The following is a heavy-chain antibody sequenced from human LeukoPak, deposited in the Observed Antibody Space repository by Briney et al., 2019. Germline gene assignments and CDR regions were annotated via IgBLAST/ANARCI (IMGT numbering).Heavy chain of an antibody. CDR2: LYYSGST. D-gene: IGHD3-10*01. CDR1: GGSIRSSNYY. Sequence: SETLSLTCTVSGGSIRSSNYYWGWIRQPPGKGLEWIGSLYYSGSTYYNPSLKSRVTISVDTSKNEFSLKVYSMTAADTAVYYCARRISKYGSGSFLAADYWGQGTLVTVSS. V-gene: IGHV4-39*01. CDR3: ARRISKYGSGSFLAADY. J-gene: IGHJ4*02.